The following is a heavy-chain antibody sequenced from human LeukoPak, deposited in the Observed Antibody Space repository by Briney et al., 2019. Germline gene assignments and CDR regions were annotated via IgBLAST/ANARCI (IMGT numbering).Heavy chain of an antibody. Sequence: GSLRLSCAASGFVFPTYAMGWVRQAPGKGLEWVSAISSSGDNTYYADSVKGQFTISRDNSKNTLDLQMNSLRAEDTAMYHCAKVKALDAVASYFDYWGQGTLVTVSS. CDR1: GFVFPTYA. CDR3: AKVKALDAVASYFDY. D-gene: IGHD2-8*01. V-gene: IGHV3-23*01. CDR2: ISSSGDNT. J-gene: IGHJ4*02.